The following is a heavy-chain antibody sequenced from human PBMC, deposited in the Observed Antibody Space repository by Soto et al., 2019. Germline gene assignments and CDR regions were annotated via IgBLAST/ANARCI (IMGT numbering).Heavy chain of an antibody. CDR3: VRGNYAPPPRY. CDR2: IYNGGST. D-gene: IGHD3-16*01. J-gene: IGHJ4*02. CDR1: GGSISSGDNY. Sequence: SETLSLTCTVSGGSISSGDNYWSWIRQPPGKGLEWIGYIYNGGSTYYNPSLKSRVTMALDTSKNQFSLQLTSVTAADTAVYYCVRGNYAPPPRYWGQGTLVTSPQ. V-gene: IGHV4-30-4*01.